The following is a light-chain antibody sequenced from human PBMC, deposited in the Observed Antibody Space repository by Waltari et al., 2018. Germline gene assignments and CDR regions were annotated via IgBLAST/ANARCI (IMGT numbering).Light chain of an antibody. CDR1: SSNIGSNT. CDR3: AAWDDSLNGPV. J-gene: IGLJ3*02. V-gene: IGLV1-44*01. Sequence: QSVLTQPPSASGTPGQRVTISCSGSSSNIGSNTVTWYQQLQGTATKLLLYRNNQRPSGVPDRFSGSKSGTSASLAISGLQSEDEADYYWAAWDDSLNGPVFGGGTKLTVL. CDR2: RNN.